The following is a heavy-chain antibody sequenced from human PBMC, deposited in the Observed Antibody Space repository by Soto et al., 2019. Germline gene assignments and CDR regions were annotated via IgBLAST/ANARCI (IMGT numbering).Heavy chain of an antibody. CDR3: AREEGIAARPYSFDY. D-gene: IGHD6-6*01. J-gene: IGHJ4*02. CDR1: GFTVSSNY. CDR2: IYSGGST. V-gene: IGHV3-53*01. Sequence: GGSLRLSCAASGFTVSSNYMSWVRQAPGKGLEWVSVIYSGGSTYYADSVKGRFTISRDNSKNTLYLQMNSLRAEDTAVYYCAREEGIAARPYSFDYWGQGTLVTVSS.